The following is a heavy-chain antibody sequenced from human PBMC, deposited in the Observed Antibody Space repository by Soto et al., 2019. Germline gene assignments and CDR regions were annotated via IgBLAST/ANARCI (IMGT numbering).Heavy chain of an antibody. Sequence: PSETLSLTCTVSGGSISGYYWSWFRQPPGKRLEWIGYIYSSSGGTDYNPSLNSRATISIDMSKNQVSLRLRSVTAADTAMYYCARDYYDSSESMDVWGQGTAVT. J-gene: IGHJ6*02. CDR1: GGSISGYY. CDR3: ARDYYDSSESMDV. CDR2: IYSSSGGT. V-gene: IGHV4-59*01. D-gene: IGHD3-22*01.